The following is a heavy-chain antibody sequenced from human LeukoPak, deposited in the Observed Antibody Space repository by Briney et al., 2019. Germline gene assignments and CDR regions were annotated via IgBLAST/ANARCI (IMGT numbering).Heavy chain of an antibody. Sequence: GGSLRLSCAASGFTFSSYAMHWVRQAPGKGLEWVAVISYDGSNKYYADSVKGRFTISRDNSKNTVYLQMNSLRAEDTAVYYCARPPPYSSSWDYWYFDLWGRGTLVTVSS. CDR2: ISYDGSNK. D-gene: IGHD6-13*01. CDR1: GFTFSSYA. V-gene: IGHV3-30-3*01. J-gene: IGHJ2*01. CDR3: ARPPPYSSSWDYWYFDL.